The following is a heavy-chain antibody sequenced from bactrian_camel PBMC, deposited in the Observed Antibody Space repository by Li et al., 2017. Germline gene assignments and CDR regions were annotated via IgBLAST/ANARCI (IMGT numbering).Heavy chain of an antibody. J-gene: IGHJ4*01. CDR1: GYTYSTYC. V-gene: IGHV3S40*01. CDR3: VLDPGASRCNDGAWTAQTLGLF. CDR2: INSGGETT. D-gene: IGHD1*01. Sequence: VQLVESGGGSVQAGGSLRLSCAASGYTYSTYCMGWFRQRPRKGLEWISGINSGGETTYYADSVKGRFTIARGNDKNSVYLELNSLKPEDTAMYYCVLDPGASRCNDGAWTAQTLGLFWGQGTQVTVS.